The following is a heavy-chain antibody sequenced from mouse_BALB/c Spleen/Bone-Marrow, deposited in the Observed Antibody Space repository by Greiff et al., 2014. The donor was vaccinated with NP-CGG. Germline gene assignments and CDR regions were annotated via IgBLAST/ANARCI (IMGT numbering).Heavy chain of an antibody. CDR2: ISSGGSYT. D-gene: IGHD2-4*01. V-gene: IGHV5-9*02. J-gene: IGHJ4*01. CDR3: ARVLRVYAMDY. Sequence: VQLKQSGGGLVKPGGSLKLSCAASGFAFSSYDMSWVRQTPEKRLEWVATISSGGSYTYYPDSVKGRFTISRDNARNTLYLQMSSLRSEDTALYYCARVLRVYAMDYWGQGTSVTVSS. CDR1: GFAFSSYD.